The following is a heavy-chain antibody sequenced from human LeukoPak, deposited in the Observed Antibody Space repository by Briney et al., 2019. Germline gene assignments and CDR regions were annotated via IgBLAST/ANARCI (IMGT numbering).Heavy chain of an antibody. CDR2: ISSSGSTI. D-gene: IGHD2-15*01. V-gene: IGHV3-48*03. CDR1: GFTFSSYE. CDR3: ARLGVVAPTSPNY. J-gene: IGHJ4*02. Sequence: QPGGSLRLSCAASGFTFSSYEMNWVRQAPGKGLEWVSYISSSGSTIYYADSVKGRFTISRDNAKNSLYLQMNSLRAEDTAVYYCARLGVVAPTSPNYWGQGTLVTVSS.